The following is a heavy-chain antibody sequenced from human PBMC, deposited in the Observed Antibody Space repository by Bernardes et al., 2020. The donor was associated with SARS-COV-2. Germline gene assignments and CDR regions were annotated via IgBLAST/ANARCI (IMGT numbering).Heavy chain of an antibody. D-gene: IGHD3-3*01. Sequence: ASVKVSCRTSGYSFPTYDINWVRQATGQGLEWMGWMNPKSGNTGYAEKFQGRVTMTRDTSESTAYMEVSSLTSEDTAIYYCARVFPANNWGTYYTGWFDTWGQGTLLTVSS. CDR1: GYSFPTYD. CDR2: MNPKSGNT. J-gene: IGHJ5*02. CDR3: ARVFPANNWGTYYTGWFDT. V-gene: IGHV1-8*01.